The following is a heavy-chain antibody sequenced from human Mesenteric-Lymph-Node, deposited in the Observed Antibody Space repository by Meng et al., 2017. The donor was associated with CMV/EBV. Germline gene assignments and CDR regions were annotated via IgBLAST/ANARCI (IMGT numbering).Heavy chain of an antibody. CDR2: ISTDGSTT. CDR1: GFTFSNHW. J-gene: IGHJ4*02. Sequence: GESLKISCAASGFTFSNHWMHWVSQGPGKGLVWVSRISTDGSTTSYADSVKGRFTISRDNAKNTVYLQMNSLRAEDTAVYYCGGGSSGWLNYWGQGTLVTVSS. CDR3: GGGSSGWLNY. D-gene: IGHD6-19*01. V-gene: IGHV3-74*01.